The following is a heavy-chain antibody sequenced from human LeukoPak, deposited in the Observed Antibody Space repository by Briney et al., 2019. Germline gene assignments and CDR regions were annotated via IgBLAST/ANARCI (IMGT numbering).Heavy chain of an antibody. CDR2: FDPEDGET. Sequence: ASVKVSCKVSGYTLTELSMHWVRQAPGKGLEWMGGFDPEDGETIYAQKFQGRVTMTEDTSTDTAYMELSSLRSEDTAVYYCVPVYYYDSSGYYEAFDYWGQGTLVPVSS. D-gene: IGHD3-22*01. V-gene: IGHV1-24*01. CDR3: VPVYYYDSSGYYEAFDY. J-gene: IGHJ4*02. CDR1: GYTLTELS.